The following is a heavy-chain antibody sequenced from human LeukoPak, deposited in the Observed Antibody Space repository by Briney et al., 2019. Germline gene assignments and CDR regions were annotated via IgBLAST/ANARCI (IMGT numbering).Heavy chain of an antibody. D-gene: IGHD3-9*01. Sequence: PGGSLRLSCTASGFTFGDYAMSWFRQAPGKGLEWVGFIRSKAYGGTTEYAASVKGRFTISRDDSKSIAYLQMNSLRAEDTAVYYCAKDGGYDILTGRSWYHYMDVWGKGTTVTISS. CDR1: GFTFGDYA. J-gene: IGHJ6*03. V-gene: IGHV3-49*03. CDR2: IRSKAYGGTT. CDR3: AKDGGYDILTGRSWYHYMDV.